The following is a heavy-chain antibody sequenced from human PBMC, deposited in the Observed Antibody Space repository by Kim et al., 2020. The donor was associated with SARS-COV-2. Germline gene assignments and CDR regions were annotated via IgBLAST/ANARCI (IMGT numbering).Heavy chain of an antibody. V-gene: IGHV1-69*13. Sequence: SVKVSCKASGGTFSSYAISWVRQAPGQGLEWMGGIIPIFGTANYAQKFQGRVTITADESTSTAYMELSSLRSEDTAVYYCARLVDYELYYYYGMDVWGQGTTVTVSS. CDR1: GGTFSSYA. CDR2: IIPIFGTA. CDR3: ARLVDYELYYYYGMDV. D-gene: IGHD3-16*01. J-gene: IGHJ6*02.